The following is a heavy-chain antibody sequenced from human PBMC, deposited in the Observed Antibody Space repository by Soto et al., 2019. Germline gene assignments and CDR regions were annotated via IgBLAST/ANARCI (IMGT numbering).Heavy chain of an antibody. CDR1: GGTFSSYA. J-gene: IGHJ4*02. CDR3: ARERGYGDYDFDY. D-gene: IGHD4-17*01. CDR2: IIPIFGTA. V-gene: IGHV1-69*13. Sequence: SVKISCKTSGGTFSSYAISWVRQAPGQGLEWMGGIIPIFGTANYAQKFQGRVTITADESTSTAYMELSSLRSGDTAVYYCARERGYGDYDFDYWGQGTLVTVSS.